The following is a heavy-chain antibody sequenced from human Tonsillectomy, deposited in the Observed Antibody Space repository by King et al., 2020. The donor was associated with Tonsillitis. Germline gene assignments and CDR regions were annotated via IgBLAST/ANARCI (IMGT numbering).Heavy chain of an antibody. CDR1: GYTFNTYD. CDR3: ARIMFKYSSSSVRRYNYYGMDV. V-gene: IGHV1-8*01. Sequence: QLVQSGAEVRKPGASVKVSCKASGYTFNTYDINWVRQAAGQGLEWMGWMNPNSGNTGYAQRFQGRVRLSRNTSIGPAYMELSSLRSEDTAVYYCARIMFKYSSSSVRRYNYYGMDVWGQGTTVTVSS. J-gene: IGHJ6*02. D-gene: IGHD6-6*01. CDR2: MNPNSGNT.